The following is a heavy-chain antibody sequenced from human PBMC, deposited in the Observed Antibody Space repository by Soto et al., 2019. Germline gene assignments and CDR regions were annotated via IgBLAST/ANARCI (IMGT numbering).Heavy chain of an antibody. V-gene: IGHV5-51*01. CDR2: IYPGDSDT. J-gene: IGHJ6*02. CDR3: ARDSSGYYWGEIRYSYDMYI. CDR1: GYSFTSYW. D-gene: IGHD5-12*01. Sequence: GESLKISGKGSGYSFTSYWIGWVRQMPGKGLEWMGIIYPGDSDTRYSPSFQGQVTISADKSISTAYLQWSSLKASDTAMYYCARDSSGYYWGEIRYSYDMYIWAQGTTVTVSS.